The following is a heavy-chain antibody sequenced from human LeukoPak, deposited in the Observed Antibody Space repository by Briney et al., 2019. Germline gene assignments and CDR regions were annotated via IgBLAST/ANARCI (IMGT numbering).Heavy chain of an antibody. J-gene: IGHJ4*02. CDR1: GYTFTSYG. Sequence: ASVKVSCKASGYTFTSYGISWVRQAPGQGLEWMGWISANDGNTDYPQKLQGRVSMTTDTSTSTAYMELRSLRSDDTAVYYCARESHVTREDYWGQGTLVTVSS. CDR2: ISANDGNT. CDR3: ARESHVTREDY. V-gene: IGHV1-18*01. D-gene: IGHD3-10*01.